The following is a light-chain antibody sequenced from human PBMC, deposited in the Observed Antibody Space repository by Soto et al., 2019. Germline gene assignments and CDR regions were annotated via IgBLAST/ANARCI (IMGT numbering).Light chain of an antibody. CDR1: QSISSW. CDR3: QHYNSYSEA. CDR2: DAS. V-gene: IGKV1-5*01. J-gene: IGKJ1*01. Sequence: DIHMTQSPSTLSASVGDRVSITCRASQSISSWLAWYQQKPGKAPKLLIYDASSLESGVPSRFSGSGSATEFTLTISSLQPDDFATYYCQHYNSYSEAFGQGTKVDIK.